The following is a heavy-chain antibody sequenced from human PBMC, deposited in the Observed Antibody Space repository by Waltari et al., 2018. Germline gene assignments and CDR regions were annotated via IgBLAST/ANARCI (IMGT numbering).Heavy chain of an antibody. D-gene: IGHD6-6*01. CDR3: ARSRNFQYSSSLDWFDP. CDR1: GGSISSGDYY. V-gene: IGHV4-30-4*08. Sequence: QVQLQESGPGLVKPSQTLSLTCTVSGGSISSGDYYWSWIRQPPGKGLEWIGYIYYSGSTYYNPALKSRVTISVDTSKNRFSLKLGSVTAADTSVYYCARSRNFQYSSSLDWFDPWGQGTLVTVSS. J-gene: IGHJ5*02. CDR2: IYYSGST.